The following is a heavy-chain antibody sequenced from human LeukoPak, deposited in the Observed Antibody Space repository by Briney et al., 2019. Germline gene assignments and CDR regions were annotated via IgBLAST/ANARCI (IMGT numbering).Heavy chain of an antibody. CDR2: IWYDGSNY. Sequence: QPGRSLRLSCAASGFTFSSYGMHWVRQAPGKGLEWVAVIWYDGSNYYYADSVKGRFTISRDNSKNTLYLQMNSLRAEDTAVYYCARAGSSTSCYECSGWSEDFDYWGQGTLVTVSS. CDR3: ARAGSSTSCYECSGWSEDFDY. J-gene: IGHJ4*02. CDR1: GFTFSSYG. D-gene: IGHD2-2*01. V-gene: IGHV3-33*01.